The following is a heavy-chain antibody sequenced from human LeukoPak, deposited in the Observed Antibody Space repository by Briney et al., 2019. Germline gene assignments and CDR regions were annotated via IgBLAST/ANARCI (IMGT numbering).Heavy chain of an antibody. D-gene: IGHD5-18*01. CDR3: ARDRGWRQIDY. Sequence: GGSLRLSCVASGLTFNDYYMRWIRQAPGKGLEWVSYISSSRSYTKYADSVEGRFTISRDNAKNSLYLEMNSLRADDTAVYYCARDRGWRQIDYWGEGTLVTVSS. V-gene: IGHV3-11*06. CDR2: ISSSRSYT. CDR1: GLTFNDYY. J-gene: IGHJ4*02.